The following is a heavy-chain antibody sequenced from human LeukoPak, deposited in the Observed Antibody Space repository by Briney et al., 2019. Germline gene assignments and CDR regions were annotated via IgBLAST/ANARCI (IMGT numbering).Heavy chain of an antibody. Sequence: SETLSLTCTVSGGSISSYYWSWIRQPPGKGLEWIGYIYYSGSTNYNPSLKSRVTISVDTSKDQFSLKLSSVTAADTAVYYCARNWVIDTTYAFDIWGQGTMVTVSS. J-gene: IGHJ3*02. V-gene: IGHV4-59*01. D-gene: IGHD3-16*02. CDR1: GGSISSYY. CDR3: ARNWVIDTTYAFDI. CDR2: IYYSGST.